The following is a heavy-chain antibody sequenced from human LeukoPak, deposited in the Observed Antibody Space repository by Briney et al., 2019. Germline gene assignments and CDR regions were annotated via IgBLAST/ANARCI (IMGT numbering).Heavy chain of an antibody. CDR1: GFTFSSYG. J-gene: IGHJ3*02. Sequence: PGGSLRLSCAASGFTFSSYGMHWVRQAPGKGLEWVAFIRYDGSNKYYADSVKGRFTISRDNSKNTLYLQMNSLRAEDTAVYYCAKDRRSYRITDAFDIWGQGTMVTVSS. D-gene: IGHD1-26*01. V-gene: IGHV3-30*02. CDR3: AKDRRSYRITDAFDI. CDR2: IRYDGSNK.